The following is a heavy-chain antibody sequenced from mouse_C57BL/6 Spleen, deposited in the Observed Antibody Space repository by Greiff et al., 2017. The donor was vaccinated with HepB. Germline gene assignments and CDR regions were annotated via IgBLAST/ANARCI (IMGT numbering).Heavy chain of an antibody. V-gene: IGHV1-39*01. CDR2: INPNYGTT. D-gene: IGHD2-5*01. CDR1: GYSFTDYN. CDR3: SGYSNYDYAMDY. J-gene: IGHJ4*01. Sequence: EVKLMESGPELVKPGASVKISCKASGYSFTDYNMNWVKQSNGKSLEWIGVINPNYGTTSYNQKFKGKATLTVDQSSSTAYMQLNSLTSEDSAVYYCSGYSNYDYAMDYWGQGTSVTVSS.